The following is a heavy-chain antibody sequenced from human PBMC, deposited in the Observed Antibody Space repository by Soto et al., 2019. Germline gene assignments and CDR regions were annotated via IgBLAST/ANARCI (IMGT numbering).Heavy chain of an antibody. CDR3: ARTHNLGGRRYDAFDI. Sequence: QVQLVESGGGVVQPGRSLRLSCAASGFTFSSYGMHWVLQAPGKGLEWVAVIWYDGSNKYYADSVKGRFTISRDNSKNTLYLQMNSLRAEDTAVYDCARTHNLGGRRYDAFDIWGQGTMVTVSS. J-gene: IGHJ3*02. CDR1: GFTFSSYG. V-gene: IGHV3-33*01. D-gene: IGHD3-16*01. CDR2: IWYDGSNK.